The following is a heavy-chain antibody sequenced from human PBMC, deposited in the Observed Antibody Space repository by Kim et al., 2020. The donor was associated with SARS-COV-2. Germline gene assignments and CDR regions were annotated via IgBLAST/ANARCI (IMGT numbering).Heavy chain of an antibody. V-gene: IGHV4-31*03. CDR1: GGSISSGGYY. CDR2: IYYSGST. J-gene: IGHJ6*02. CDR3: ARDTSSPRRITMVRGGMDV. Sequence: SETLSLTCTVSGGSISSGGYYWSWIRQHPGKGLEWIGYIYYSGSTYYNPSLKSRVTISVDTSKNQFSLKLSSVTAADTAVYYCARDTSSPRRITMVRGGMDVWGQGTTVTVSS. D-gene: IGHD3-10*01.